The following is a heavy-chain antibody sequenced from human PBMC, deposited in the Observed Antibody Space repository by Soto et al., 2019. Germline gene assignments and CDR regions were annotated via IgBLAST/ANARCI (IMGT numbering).Heavy chain of an antibody. CDR3: ARGGTGYYYYGMDV. V-gene: IGHV1-69*01. CDR1: GVTFSCYA. CDR2: IIPIFGTA. J-gene: IGHJ6*02. Sequence: SVKVSFKPAGVTFSCYASSSVRQAPGQGLAWMGGIIPIFGTANYAQKFQGRVTITADESTSTAYMELSSLRSEDTAVYYCARGGTGYYYYGMDVWGQGTTVTVSS.